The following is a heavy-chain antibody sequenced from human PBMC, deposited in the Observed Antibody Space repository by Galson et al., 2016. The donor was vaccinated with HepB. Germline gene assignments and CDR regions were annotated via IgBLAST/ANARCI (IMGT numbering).Heavy chain of an antibody. CDR1: GGSISSGSYS. Sequence: TLSLTCTVSGGSISSGSYSWSWIRQPAGKGLEWIGRIYTSGSTNYTPSLKGRVTMSVDTSKIQFSLKLSSVTAADTAVYYCAREQYGDYPYYNFYFMDVWGKGTTVTVSS. CDR3: AREQYGDYPYYNFYFMDV. D-gene: IGHD4-17*01. J-gene: IGHJ6*03. V-gene: IGHV4-61*02. CDR2: IYTSGST.